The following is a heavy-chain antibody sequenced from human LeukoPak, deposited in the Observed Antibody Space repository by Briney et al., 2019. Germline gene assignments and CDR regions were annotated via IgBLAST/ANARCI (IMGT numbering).Heavy chain of an antibody. CDR1: GYTFTSYG. J-gene: IGHJ5*02. V-gene: IGHV1-18*04. CDR2: ISAYNGNT. CDR3: ARDYSSSWYLPHNWFDP. Sequence: ASVKVSCKASGYTFTSYGISWVRQAPGQGLEWMGWISAYNGNTNYAQELQGRVTMTTDTSTSTAYMELRSLRSDDTAVYYCARDYSSSWYLPHNWFDPWGQGTLVTVSS. D-gene: IGHD6-13*01.